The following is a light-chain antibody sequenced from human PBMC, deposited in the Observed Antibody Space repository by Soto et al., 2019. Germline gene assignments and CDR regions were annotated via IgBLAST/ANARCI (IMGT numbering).Light chain of an antibody. CDR3: SSYTSSTTPV. Sequence: QSALTQPASVSGSPGQSITISCTGTSSDVGGYKYVSWYQQYPGKAPKLMIYEVSNRPSGVSNRFSGSKSGNTASLTISGLQPEDEADYYCSSYTSSTTPVFGTGTKVTVL. V-gene: IGLV2-14*01. CDR1: SSDVGGYKY. CDR2: EVS. J-gene: IGLJ1*01.